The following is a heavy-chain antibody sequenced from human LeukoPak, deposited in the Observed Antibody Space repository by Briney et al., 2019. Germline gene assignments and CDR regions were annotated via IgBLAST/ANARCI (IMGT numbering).Heavy chain of an antibody. D-gene: IGHD6-19*01. V-gene: IGHV3-30*02. J-gene: IGHJ4*02. CDR2: VRYDGSNK. CDR3: AKTWDPSEWLPFDY. Sequence: PGGSLRLSCAASGFTFSSYGMHWVRQAPGKGLEWVAFVRYDGSNKYYADSVKGRFTISRDNSKNTLYLQMNSLRAEDTAVYYCAKTWDPSEWLPFDYWGQGTLVTVSS. CDR1: GFTFSSYG.